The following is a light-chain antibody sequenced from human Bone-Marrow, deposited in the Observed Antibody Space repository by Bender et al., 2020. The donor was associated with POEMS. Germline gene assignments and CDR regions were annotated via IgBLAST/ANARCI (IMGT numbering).Light chain of an antibody. CDR1: SSDVGDYNY. Sequence: QSALTQPASVSGSPGESITISCTGSSSDVGDYNYVSWYQQHPGKVPKLLIYDVSDRPSGVSDRFSGSIDSSSNSASLTISGLKTEDEADYYCQSYDNDNQEVFGGGTKLAVL. CDR2: DVS. CDR3: QSYDNDNQEV. J-gene: IGLJ2*01. V-gene: IGLV2-14*03.